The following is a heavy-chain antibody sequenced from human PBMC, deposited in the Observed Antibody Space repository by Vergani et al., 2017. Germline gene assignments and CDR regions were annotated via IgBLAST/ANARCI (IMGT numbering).Heavy chain of an antibody. J-gene: IGHJ4*02. CDR3: ARFRGPDIVGTAFDH. V-gene: IGHV4-4*07. CDR1: GGYISPYY. D-gene: IGHD5-12*01. CDR2: IYTSEST. Sequence: QVQLQESGPGLVKPSETLYLTCIVSGGYISPYYWSWIPQPAGTGLEWIGRIYTSESTNYNPSRKSRGTMAVDTSKNQFSLRLNSVTAADTAVYFCARFRGPDIVGTAFDHWAQGTLVTVSS.